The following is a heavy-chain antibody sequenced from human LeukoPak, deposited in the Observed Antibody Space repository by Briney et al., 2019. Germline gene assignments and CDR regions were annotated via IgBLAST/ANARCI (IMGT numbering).Heavy chain of an antibody. D-gene: IGHD3-22*01. V-gene: IGHV4-61*02. Sequence: NPSETLSLTCTVSGGSISSGSYYWSWIRQPAGKGLEWIGRIYTNGSTNYNPSLKSLVTISVDTSKNQFSLKLSSVTAADTAVYYCARYYYENSGSIYAFDIWGQGTMVTVSS. CDR1: GGSISSGSYY. CDR3: ARYYYENSGSIYAFDI. CDR2: IYTNGST. J-gene: IGHJ3*02.